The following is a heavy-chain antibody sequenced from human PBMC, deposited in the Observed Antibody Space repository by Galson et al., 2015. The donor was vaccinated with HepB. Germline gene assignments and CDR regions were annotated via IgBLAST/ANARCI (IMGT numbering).Heavy chain of an antibody. V-gene: IGHV1-46*01. CDR2: INTRASST. J-gene: IGHJ4*02. CDR1: GPTFTSNY. D-gene: IGHD4/OR15-4a*01. CDR3: AREGLTLKHFDY. Sequence: SVKVSCKAAGPTFTSNYIHWVRQAPGQGLEWMGLINTRASSTDYAQKFQGRVTVTRDTSTSTIYMELSSLTSEDTAVYYCAREGLTLKHFDYWGQGTLVTVSS.